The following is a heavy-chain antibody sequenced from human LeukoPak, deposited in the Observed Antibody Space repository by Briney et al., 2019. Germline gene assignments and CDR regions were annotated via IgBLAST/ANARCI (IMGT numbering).Heavy chain of an antibody. CDR2: ISTSSSHI. CDR3: ARDDNWNDKPFAL. V-gene: IGHV3-21*01. D-gene: IGHD1-20*01. J-gene: IGHJ4*02. CDR1: GFTFSFYM. Sequence: PGGSLRLSCTASGFTFSFYMMNWVRQAPGKGLEWVSSISTSSSHIYYADSLKGRFTVSRDNAKNSLYLQMNNLRAEDTAVYYCARDDNWNDKPFALWGPGTLVTVSS.